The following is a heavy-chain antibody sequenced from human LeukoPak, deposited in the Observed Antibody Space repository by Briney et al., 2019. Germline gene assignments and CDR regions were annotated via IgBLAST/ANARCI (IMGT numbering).Heavy chain of an antibody. J-gene: IGHJ5*02. Sequence: GGSLRLSCAASGFTFSSYAMHWVRQAPGKGLEWVTVISYDGSNRYYADSVKGRFTISRDNSKNTLSLQMNSLRAEDTAVYYCARQGYSSGWYYWFGLWGQGTLVTVSS. CDR2: ISYDGSNR. V-gene: IGHV3-30*03. D-gene: IGHD6-19*01. CDR3: ARQGYSSGWYYWFGL. CDR1: GFTFSSYA.